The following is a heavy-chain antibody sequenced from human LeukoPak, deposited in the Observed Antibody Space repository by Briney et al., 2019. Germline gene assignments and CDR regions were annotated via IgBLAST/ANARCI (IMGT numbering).Heavy chain of an antibody. Sequence: GGSLRLSCAASGFTFSSYGMHWVRQAPGKGLEWVAFIRYDGSNKYYANSVKGRFTISRDNSKNTLYLQMNSLRAEDTAVYYCAKDRGDYYDIWGQGTLVTVSS. D-gene: IGHD3-22*01. CDR1: GFTFSSYG. J-gene: IGHJ4*02. CDR3: AKDRGDYYDI. V-gene: IGHV3-30*02. CDR2: IRYDGSNK.